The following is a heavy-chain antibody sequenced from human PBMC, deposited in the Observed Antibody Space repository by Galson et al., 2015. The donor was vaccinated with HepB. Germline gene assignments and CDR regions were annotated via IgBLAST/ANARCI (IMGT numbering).Heavy chain of an antibody. Sequence: SLRLSCAASGFIFSNYAMSWVRQAPGKGLEWVSAINPTSEYIYYADSVQGRFTVSRDNYKNTLYLQMNSLRAEDSAIYYCAKARLMTTTFEMDVWGQGTTVTVSS. V-gene: IGHV3-23*01. CDR2: INPTSEYI. CDR3: AKARLMTTTFEMDV. D-gene: IGHD4-17*01. J-gene: IGHJ6*02. CDR1: GFIFSNYA.